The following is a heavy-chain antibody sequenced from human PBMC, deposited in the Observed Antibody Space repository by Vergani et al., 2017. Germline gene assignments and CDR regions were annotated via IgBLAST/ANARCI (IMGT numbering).Heavy chain of an antibody. J-gene: IGHJ6*02. CDR3: ARIVLMGWGPPAYGMDV. CDR1: GGSISSGSYY. CDR2: IYTSGST. V-gene: IGHV4-61*02. Sequence: QVQLQESGPGLVKPSQTLSLTCTVSGGSISSGSYYWSWIRQPAGKGLEWIGRIYTSGSTNYNPSLKSRVTISVDTSKNQFSLKLSSVTAADTAVYYCARIVLMGWGPPAYGMDVWGQGTTVTVSS. D-gene: IGHD2-8*01.